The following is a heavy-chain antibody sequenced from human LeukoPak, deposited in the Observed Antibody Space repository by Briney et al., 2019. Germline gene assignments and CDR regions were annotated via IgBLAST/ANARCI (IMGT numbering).Heavy chain of an antibody. CDR3: ARAPGLVSYSDSSGYYYSGDFDY. J-gene: IGHJ4*02. CDR2: MNPNSGNT. D-gene: IGHD3-22*01. CDR1: GYTFTSYD. V-gene: IGHV1-8*01. Sequence: GASVKVSCKASGYTFTSYDINWVRQATGQGLEWMGWMNPNSGNTGYAQSFQGRVTMTRNTSISTAYMELSSLRSEDTAMYYCARAPGLVSYSDSSGYYYSGDFDYWGQGTPVTVSS.